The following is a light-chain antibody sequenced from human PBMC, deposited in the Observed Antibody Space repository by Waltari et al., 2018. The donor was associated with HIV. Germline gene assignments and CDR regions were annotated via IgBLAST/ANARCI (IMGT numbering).Light chain of an antibody. J-gene: IGLJ1*01. CDR3: ASWDDGLSGHV. CDR1: SSNIGRNS. CDR2: RND. Sequence: QPVLTQPPSASETPGQSLSISCSGGSSNIGRNSVFWYQQFANMAPKLLVSRNDRRPSGVPDRFSGSRSGTSASLVISGLRAEDEALYYCASWDDGLSGHVFGSGTTVFVL. V-gene: IGLV1-47*01.